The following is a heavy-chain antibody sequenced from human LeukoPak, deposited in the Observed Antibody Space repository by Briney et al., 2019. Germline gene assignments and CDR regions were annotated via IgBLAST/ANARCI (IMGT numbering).Heavy chain of an antibody. J-gene: IGHJ4*02. D-gene: IGHD3-22*01. V-gene: IGHV3-74*01. CDR3: AKDDYYDTSGYRD. CDR1: GFTFSSYW. CDR2: INSDGSRT. Sequence: GGSLRLSCAASGFTFSSYWMHWVRHAPGKGLMWVLRINSDGSRTTYAASVKGRFTISRDNAKNTLYLQMNSLRAEDTAVYYCAKDDYYDTSGYRDWGQGTLVTVSS.